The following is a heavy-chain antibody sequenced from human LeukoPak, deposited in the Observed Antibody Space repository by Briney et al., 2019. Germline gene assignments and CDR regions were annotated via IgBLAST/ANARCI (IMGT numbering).Heavy chain of an antibody. J-gene: IGHJ4*02. V-gene: IGHV4-61*02. Sequence: SETLSLTCTVSGGSISSGSYYWSWIRQPAGKGLEWIGRIYTSGSTNYNPSLKSRVTISVDTSKNQFSLKLSSVTAADTAVYYCVRDSSIVAGGGYWGLGTLVTVSS. CDR2: IYTSGST. CDR1: GGSISSGSYY. D-gene: IGHD3-22*01. CDR3: VRDSSIVAGGGY.